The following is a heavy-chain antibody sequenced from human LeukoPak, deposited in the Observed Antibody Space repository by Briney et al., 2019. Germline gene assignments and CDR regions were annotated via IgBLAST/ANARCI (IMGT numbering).Heavy chain of an antibody. D-gene: IGHD4-17*01. V-gene: IGHV4-4*07. J-gene: IGHJ6*03. CDR1: GGSISSYY. CDR2: IHTSGST. Sequence: SETLSLTCTVSGGSISSYYWSWIRQPAGKGLEWIGRIHTSGSTNYNPSLKSRVTISVDKSKNQFSLKLSSVTAADTAVYYCARDRRATVTRYYYYYYMDVWGKGTTVTVSS. CDR3: ARDRRATVTRYYYYYYMDV.